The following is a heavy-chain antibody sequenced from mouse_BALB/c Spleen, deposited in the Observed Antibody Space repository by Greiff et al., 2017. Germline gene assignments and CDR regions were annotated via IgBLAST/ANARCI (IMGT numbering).Heavy chain of an antibody. J-gene: IGHJ2*01. CDR2: ISYSGST. CDR1: GDSITSGY. D-gene: IGHD1-2*01. V-gene: IGHV3-8*02. Sequence: VQLQQSGPSLVKPSQTLSLTCSVTGDSITSGYWNWIRKFPGNKLEYMGYISYSGSTYYNPSLKSRISITRDTSKNQYYLQLNSVTTEDTATYYCARWWYYGQVYYFDYWGQGTTLTVSS. CDR3: ARWWYYGQVYYFDY.